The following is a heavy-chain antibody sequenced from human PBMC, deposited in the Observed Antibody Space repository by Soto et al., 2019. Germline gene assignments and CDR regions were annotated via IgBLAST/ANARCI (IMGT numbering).Heavy chain of an antibody. J-gene: IGHJ5*02. CDR2: IYYSGST. CDR3: ARETYCSGGSCKNWFDP. D-gene: IGHD2-15*01. CDR1: GGSISSGDYY. Sequence: SETLSLTCTVSGGSISSGDYYWSWIRQPPGKGLEWIGYIYYSGSTNHNPSLKSRVTISVDTSKNQFSLKLSSVTAADTAVYYCARETYCSGGSCKNWFDPWGQGTLVTVSS. V-gene: IGHV4-61*08.